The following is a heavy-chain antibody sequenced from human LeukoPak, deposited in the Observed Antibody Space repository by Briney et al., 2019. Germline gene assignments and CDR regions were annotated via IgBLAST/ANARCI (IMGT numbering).Heavy chain of an antibody. CDR1: GGSFSGYY. V-gene: IGHV4-34*01. D-gene: IGHD1-1*01. CDR3: ARNQLERRGALDY. CDR2: INHSGST. Sequence: SETLSLTCAVYGGSFSGYYWSWIRQPPGKGLEWIGEINHSGSTNYNPSLKSRVTISVDTSKNQFSLKLSSVTAAGTAVYYCARNQLERRGALDYWGQGTLVTVSS. J-gene: IGHJ4*02.